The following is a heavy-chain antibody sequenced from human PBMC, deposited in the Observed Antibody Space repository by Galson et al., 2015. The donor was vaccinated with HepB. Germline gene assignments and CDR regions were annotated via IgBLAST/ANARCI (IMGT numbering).Heavy chain of an antibody. CDR1: GFTFSSYA. D-gene: IGHD3-22*01. J-gene: IGHJ4*02. CDR2: ISYDRSNK. Sequence: SLRLSCAASGFTFSSYAMHWVRQAPGKGLEWVAVISYDRSNKYYADSVKGRFTISRDNSKNTLYLQMNSLRAEDTAVYYCARDYYDSSGYPHYWGQETLVTVSS. V-gene: IGHV3-30*04. CDR3: ARDYYDSSGYPHY.